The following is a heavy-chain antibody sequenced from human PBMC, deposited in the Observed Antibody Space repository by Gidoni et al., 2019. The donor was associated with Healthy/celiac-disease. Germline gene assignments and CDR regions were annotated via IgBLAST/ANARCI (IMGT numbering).Heavy chain of an antibody. CDR2: FFSGGST. CDR1: GFTVSSNY. CDR3: ARGGDYGDYGYYGMDV. V-gene: IGHV3-66*01. J-gene: IGHJ6*02. Sequence: EVQLVESGGGLVQPGGSLRLSCAASGFTVSSNYMSWVRQAPGKGLEWVSVFFSGGSTYYTDSVKGRFTISRDNSKNTLYLQMNSLRAEDTAVYYCARGGDYGDYGYYGMDVWGQGTTVTVSS. D-gene: IGHD4-17*01.